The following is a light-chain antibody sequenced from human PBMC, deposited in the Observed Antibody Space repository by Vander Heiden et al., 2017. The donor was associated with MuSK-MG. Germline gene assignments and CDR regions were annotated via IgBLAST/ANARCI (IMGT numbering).Light chain of an antibody. CDR1: ESVASTS. CDR3: QQYESLFLYT. Sequence: EIVLTQSPGTLSLSPGERATLSCRASESVASTSVAWYQQQPAQAPKRLIYGASSRATGIPDRFSGSGSGTDFTLTISRREPEDFAVYYCQQYESLFLYTFGQGTKLEIK. CDR2: GAS. V-gene: IGKV3-20*01. J-gene: IGKJ2*01.